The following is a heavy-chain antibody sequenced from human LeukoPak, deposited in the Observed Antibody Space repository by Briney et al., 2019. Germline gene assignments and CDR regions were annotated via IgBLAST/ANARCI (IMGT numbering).Heavy chain of an antibody. CDR1: GGSISSGGYS. CDR2: IYHSGST. D-gene: IGHD2-2*01. V-gene: IGHV4-30-2*01. J-gene: IGHJ5*02. Sequence: PSETLSLTCAVSGGSISSGGYSWSWIRQPPGKGLEWIGYIYHSGSTYYNPSLKSRVTISVGRSKNQFSLKLSSVTAADTAVYYCARGGGFCSSTSCQEWFDPWGQGTLVTVSS. CDR3: ARGGGFCSSTSCQEWFDP.